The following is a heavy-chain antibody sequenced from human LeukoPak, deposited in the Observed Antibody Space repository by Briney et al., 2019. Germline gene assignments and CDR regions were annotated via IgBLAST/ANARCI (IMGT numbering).Heavy chain of an antibody. CDR2: IYYTGST. J-gene: IGHJ3*02. D-gene: IGHD2-2*01. Sequence: SETLSLTCTVSGGSISSYYWSWMRQPPGKGRVGIGYIYYTGSTNYTPSLKSRVTISVDTSKRPFSLKLSSVTAADTAVYYCARFCSSTSCYAYDAFDIWGQGTMVTVSS. CDR3: ARFCSSTSCYAYDAFDI. CDR1: GGSISSYY. V-gene: IGHV4-59*01.